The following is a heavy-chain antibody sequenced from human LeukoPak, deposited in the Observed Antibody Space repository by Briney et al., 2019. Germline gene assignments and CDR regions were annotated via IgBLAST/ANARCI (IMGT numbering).Heavy chain of an antibody. CDR1: GFTFSSYG. Sequence: GGSLRLSCAASGFTFSSYGMHWVRQAPGKGLEWVAFIRYDGSNKYYADSVKGRFTISRDNSKNTLYLQMNSLRAEDSAVYYCASQTLYSGSSNFDYWGQGTLVTVSS. CDR3: ASQTLYSGSSNFDY. J-gene: IGHJ4*02. V-gene: IGHV3-30*02. D-gene: IGHD6-6*01. CDR2: IRYDGSNK.